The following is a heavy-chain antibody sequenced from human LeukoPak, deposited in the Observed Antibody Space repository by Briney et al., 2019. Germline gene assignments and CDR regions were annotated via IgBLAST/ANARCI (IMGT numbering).Heavy chain of an antibody. Sequence: PSQTLSLTCTVSGGSISSGGYSWSWIRQPPGKGLEWIGSIFYSGSTYYNPSLKSRVTISVDTSKNQFSLKSSSVTAADTALYYCASQYNLLVVAATPYYFDYWGQGTLVTVSS. CDR1: GGSISSGGYS. CDR2: IFYSGST. J-gene: IGHJ4*02. D-gene: IGHD2-15*01. CDR3: ASQYNLLVVAATPYYFDY. V-gene: IGHV4-30-2*03.